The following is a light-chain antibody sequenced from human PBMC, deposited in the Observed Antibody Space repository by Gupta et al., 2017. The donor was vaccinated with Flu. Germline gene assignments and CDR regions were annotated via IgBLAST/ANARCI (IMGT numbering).Light chain of an antibody. J-gene: IGKJ1*01. CDR1: QIISSY. Sequence: GDRVTITCRARQIISSYLKWYQQKPGKAPKLLIYAASTLQSGVPSMFSGSGSGTDFTLTISSLQPEDFATYYCQQSYSTLWTFGQGTKVEIK. CDR3: QQSYSTLWT. CDR2: AAS. V-gene: IGKV1-39*01.